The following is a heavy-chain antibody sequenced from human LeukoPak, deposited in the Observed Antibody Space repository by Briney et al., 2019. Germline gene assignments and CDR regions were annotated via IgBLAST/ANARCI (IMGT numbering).Heavy chain of an antibody. Sequence: KPSETLSLTCAVYGGSFSGYYWSWIRQPPGKGLEWIGEINHSGSTNYNPSLKSRVTISVDTSKNQFSLKLGSVTAADTAVYYCARSRTASLDYWGQGTLVTVSS. V-gene: IGHV4-34*01. CDR1: GGSFSGYY. CDR3: ARSRTASLDY. D-gene: IGHD2-21*02. J-gene: IGHJ4*02. CDR2: INHSGST.